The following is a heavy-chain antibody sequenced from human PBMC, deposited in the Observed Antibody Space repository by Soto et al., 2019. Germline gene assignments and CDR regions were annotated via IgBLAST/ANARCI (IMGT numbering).Heavy chain of an antibody. D-gene: IGHD1-1*01. Sequence: ASLKVSCKASGYIFTDCYIHWVRQAPGQGLEWLGWINPNSGGTDYARTFRGRVTMSRDTSISTAYMDLSGLVPADTAVYFCARVNEAYYYYYGMDVWGQGTTVTVSS. CDR2: INPNSGGT. V-gene: IGHV1-2*02. CDR1: GYIFTDCY. CDR3: ARVNEAYYYYYGMDV. J-gene: IGHJ6*02.